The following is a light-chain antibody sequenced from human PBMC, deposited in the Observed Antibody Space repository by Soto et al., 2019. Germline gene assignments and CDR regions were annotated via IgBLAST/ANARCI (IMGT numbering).Light chain of an antibody. V-gene: IGKV3-15*01. CDR3: QQYNSWLWT. CDR2: GAS. J-gene: IGKJ1*01. CDR1: QSVSSK. Sequence: EVVITQSPPTLSVSPGEGATLSCMASQSVSSKLAWYQQKPGQARRLLIYGASSRATGIPARFSGSGSGTEFTLIISSLQSEDSAVYYCQQYNSWLWTFGQGTKVDI.